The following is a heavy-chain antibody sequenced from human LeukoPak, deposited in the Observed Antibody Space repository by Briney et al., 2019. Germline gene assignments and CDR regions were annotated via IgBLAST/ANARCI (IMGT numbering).Heavy chain of an antibody. CDR3: AKDRAVGATPGGYFDY. CDR2: ISGSGGST. V-gene: IGHV3-23*01. J-gene: IGHJ4*02. CDR1: GFTFSSYA. D-gene: IGHD1-26*01. Sequence: GGSLRLSCAASGFTFSSYAMSWVRQAPGKGLEWVPAISGSGGSTYYADSVKGRFTISRDNSKNTLYLQMNSLRAEDTAVYYCAKDRAVGATPGGYFDYWGQGTLVTVSS.